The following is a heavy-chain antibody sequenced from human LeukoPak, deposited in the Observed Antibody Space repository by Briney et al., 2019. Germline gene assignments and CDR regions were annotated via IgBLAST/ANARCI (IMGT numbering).Heavy chain of an antibody. CDR3: TTTYSSGWYVGY. J-gene: IGHJ4*02. D-gene: IGHD6-19*01. V-gene: IGHV3-15*01. CDR2: IKSKTDGGTT. Sequence: GGSLRLSCAASGFIFSNAWMSWVRQAPGKGLEWVGRIKSKTDGGTTDYAAPVKGRFTISRDDSKNTLYLQMNSLKTEDTAVSYCTTTYSSGWYVGYWGQGTLVTVSS. CDR1: GFIFSNAW.